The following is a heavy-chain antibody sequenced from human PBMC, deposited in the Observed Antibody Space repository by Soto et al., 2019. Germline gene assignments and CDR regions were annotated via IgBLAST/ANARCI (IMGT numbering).Heavy chain of an antibody. V-gene: IGHV4-34*01. CDR1: GGSFSVYC. D-gene: IGHD1-26*01. CDR2: INHSGST. J-gene: IGHJ5*02. Sequence: QVQLQQWGAGLLKPSETLSLTCAVYGGSFSVYCWSWIRRPPGKGLEWIGEINHSGSTNYNPSLKSRVTISGDTSKNQLPLQLSYVTAAGTAVHCWATGKGGSYSNWLDLWGQGTLVTVSS. CDR3: ATGKGGSYSNWLDL.